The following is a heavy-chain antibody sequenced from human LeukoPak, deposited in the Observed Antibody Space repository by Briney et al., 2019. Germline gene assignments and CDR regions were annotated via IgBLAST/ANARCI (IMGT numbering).Heavy chain of an antibody. Sequence: SETLSLTCAVSGGSISSSNWWSWVRQPPGKGLEWIGEIYHSGSTNYNPSLKSRVTISVDKSKNQFSLKLSSVTAADTAVYYCAREAGGDGYDATFFDYWGQGTLVTVSS. D-gene: IGHD5-24*01. V-gene: IGHV4-4*02. J-gene: IGHJ4*02. CDR1: GGSISSSNW. CDR3: AREAGGDGYDATFFDY. CDR2: IYHSGST.